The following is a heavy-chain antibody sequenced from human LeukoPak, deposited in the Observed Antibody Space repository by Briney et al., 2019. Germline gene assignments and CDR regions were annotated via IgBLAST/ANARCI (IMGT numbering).Heavy chain of an antibody. Sequence: GGSLRLSCAASGFTFSSYWMSWVRQAPGKGLEWVADIKPDGSEKYYLDSVKGRFTISRDNAKNLLYPQMNSLRAEDMAVYYCARDWAHYEYWGQGTLVTVSS. V-gene: IGHV3-7*01. D-gene: IGHD3-16*01. CDR2: IKPDGSEK. CDR1: GFTFSSYW. J-gene: IGHJ4*02. CDR3: ARDWAHYEY.